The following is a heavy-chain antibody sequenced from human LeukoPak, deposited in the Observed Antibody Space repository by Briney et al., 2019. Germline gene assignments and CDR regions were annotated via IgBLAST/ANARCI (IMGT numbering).Heavy chain of an antibody. CDR2: IRSKANSYAT. J-gene: IGHJ3*02. V-gene: IGHV3-73*01. CDR1: GFTFSGSA. CDR3: TRQEVVWFGELGPYGAFDI. D-gene: IGHD3-10*01. Sequence: PGGSLRLSCAASGFTFSGSAMHRVRQASGKGLEWVGRIRSKANSYATAYAASVKGRFTISRDDSKNTAYLQMNSLKTEDTAVYYCTRQEVVWFGELGPYGAFDIWGQGTMVTVSS.